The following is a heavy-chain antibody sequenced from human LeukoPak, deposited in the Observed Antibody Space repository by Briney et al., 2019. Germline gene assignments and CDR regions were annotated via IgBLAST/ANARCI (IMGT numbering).Heavy chain of an antibody. CDR2: IYPGDSKT. CDR3: ARKGGLSTSSDYYYNFYMDV. CDR1: GYSFTSYW. V-gene: IGHV5-51*01. Sequence: GESLKISCKGSGYSFTSYWIGWVRQMPGKGLEWMAIIYPGDSKTTYSPSFQGQVTISVDKSISTAYLQWSSLKASDTAIYYCARKGGLSTSSDYYYNFYMDVWGQGTSVTVSS. J-gene: IGHJ6*03. D-gene: IGHD6-6*01.